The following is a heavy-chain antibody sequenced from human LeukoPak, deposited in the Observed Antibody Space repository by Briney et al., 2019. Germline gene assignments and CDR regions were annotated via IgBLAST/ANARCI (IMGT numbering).Heavy chain of an antibody. D-gene: IGHD2-2*01. CDR1: GGSISNYY. J-gene: IGHJ3*01. CDR3: ARAGSSTSCPVN. Sequence: SETLSLTCTVSGGSISNYYWFWLRQPGGKGMEWIGRIYTTGSTNYNPSLKSRVTMSVDTSKNQFSLKLTSVTAADTAVYYCARAGSSTSCPVNWGQGTMVTVSS. CDR2: IYTTGST. V-gene: IGHV4-4*07.